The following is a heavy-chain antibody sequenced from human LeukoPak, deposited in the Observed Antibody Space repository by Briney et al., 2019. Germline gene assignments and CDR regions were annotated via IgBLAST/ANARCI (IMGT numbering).Heavy chain of an antibody. Sequence: GESLKISCKGAGYSFTSSWIAWVRQMPGKGLEWMGIIYLVDSDTRYSPSFQGQVTISDDKYISTAYLQWSSLKASDTALYFCVYCSGGSSSYGMDVWGQGTTVTVSS. CDR2: IYLVDSDT. CDR3: VYCSGGSSSYGMDV. V-gene: IGHV5-51*01. CDR1: GYSFTSSW. J-gene: IGHJ6*02. D-gene: IGHD2-15*01.